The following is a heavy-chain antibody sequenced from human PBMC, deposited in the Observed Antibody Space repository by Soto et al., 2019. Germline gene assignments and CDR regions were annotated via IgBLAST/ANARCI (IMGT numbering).Heavy chain of an antibody. CDR2: IVSDGSRT. J-gene: IGHJ4*02. V-gene: IGHV3-74*01. CDR3: ARDANADPFDY. CDR1: GFTFSRYG. Sequence: GGSLRLSCAVCGFTFSRYGIHWVRQVPGKGLVWVANIVSDGSRTTYADSVKGRFTISRDNAKNTLYLQMDSLRVEDTAVYYCARDANADPFDYLGQGTLVAVSS.